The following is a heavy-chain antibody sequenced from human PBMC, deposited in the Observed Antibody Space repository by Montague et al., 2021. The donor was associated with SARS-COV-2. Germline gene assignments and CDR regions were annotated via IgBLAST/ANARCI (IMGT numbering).Heavy chain of an antibody. D-gene: IGHD3-9*01. CDR2: IDWDDDK. Sequence: PALVKPTQTLTLTCTFSGFSLSTSGMCVSWIRQPPGKALEWLALIDWDDDKYYSTSLKTRLTISKDTSKNQVVLTMANMDPVDTATYYCARIRDYDILTGSYSGLDYLGQGTLVTVSS. J-gene: IGHJ4*02. CDR3: ARIRDYDILTGSYSGLDY. V-gene: IGHV2-70*01. CDR1: GFSLSTSGMC.